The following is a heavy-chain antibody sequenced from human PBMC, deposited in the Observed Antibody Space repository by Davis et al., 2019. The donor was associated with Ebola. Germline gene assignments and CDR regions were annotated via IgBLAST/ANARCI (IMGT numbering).Heavy chain of an antibody. CDR2: ISAYNGNT. V-gene: IGHV1-18*01. Sequence: ASVKVSCKASGYTFTSYGISWVRQAPGQGLEWMGWISAYNGNTNHAQKLQGRVTMTTDTSTSTAYLELRSLRSDDTAVYYCGRMDRYNWSYVDYWGQGTLVTVSS. CDR1: GYTFTSYG. D-gene: IGHD1-20*01. CDR3: GRMDRYNWSYVDY. J-gene: IGHJ4*02.